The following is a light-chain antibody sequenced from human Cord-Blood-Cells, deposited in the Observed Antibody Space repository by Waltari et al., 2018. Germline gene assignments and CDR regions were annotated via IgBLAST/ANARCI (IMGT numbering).Light chain of an antibody. CDR3: SSYAGSNKVV. Sequence: QSALTQPPSASGSPGQSVTISCTGTSSDVGGYNYVSWYQQHPGKAPKLMIYEVSKRPSGVPQRCSGSKSGNTASLTVSGLQAEDEADYYCSSYAGSNKVVFGGGTKLTVL. CDR1: SSDVGGYNY. V-gene: IGLV2-8*01. J-gene: IGLJ2*01. CDR2: EVS.